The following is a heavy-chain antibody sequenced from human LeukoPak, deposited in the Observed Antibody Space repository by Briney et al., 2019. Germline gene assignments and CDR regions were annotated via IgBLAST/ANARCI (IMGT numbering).Heavy chain of an antibody. D-gene: IGHD3-22*01. Sequence: EASETLSLTCAVYGGSFSGYYWSWIRQPPGKGLEWIGEINHSGSTNYSPSLKSRVTISVDTSKNQFSLKLSSVTAADTAVYYCAGAFYYDSSGYSRWGQGTLVTVSS. J-gene: IGHJ4*02. CDR3: AGAFYYDSSGYSR. CDR1: GGSFSGYY. V-gene: IGHV4-34*01. CDR2: INHSGST.